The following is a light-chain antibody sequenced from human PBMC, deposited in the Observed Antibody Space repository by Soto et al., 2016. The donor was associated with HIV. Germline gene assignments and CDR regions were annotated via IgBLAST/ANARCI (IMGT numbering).Light chain of an antibody. CDR3: QQYNSYPYT. CDR1: QSISSW. V-gene: IGKV1-5*03. CDR2: KAS. Sequence: DIQMTQSPSTLSASVGDRVTITCRASQSISSWLAWYQQKPGKAPNLLIYKASSLQSGVPSRFSGSGPGTKFTLTISSLQPDDFATYYCQQYNSYPYTFGQGTKLEIK. J-gene: IGKJ2*01.